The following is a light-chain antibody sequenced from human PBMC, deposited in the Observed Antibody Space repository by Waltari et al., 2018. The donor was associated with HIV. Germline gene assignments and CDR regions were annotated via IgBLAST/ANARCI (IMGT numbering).Light chain of an antibody. CDR1: QSVRSS. V-gene: IGKV3-11*01. Sequence: EVVLTQSPATLSLSPGERATLSCRASQSVRSSLAWYQQKPGQAPCLVIYDAFNRATGIPARFSGSGSGTDFTLTISSLEPEDFAVYYCQQRTNWPYTFGQGTKLEIK. CDR2: DAF. CDR3: QQRTNWPYT. J-gene: IGKJ2*01.